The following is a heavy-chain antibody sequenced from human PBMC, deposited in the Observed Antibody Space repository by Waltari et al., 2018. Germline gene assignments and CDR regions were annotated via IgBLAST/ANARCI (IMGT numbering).Heavy chain of an antibody. J-gene: IGHJ4*02. CDR3: ARDSRYSGNFDY. V-gene: IGHV3-66*02. CDR1: GFTVSSNY. D-gene: IGHD1-26*01. Sequence: EVQLVESGGGLVQSGGSLRLSCAASGFTVSSNYMSWVRQAPGKGLVWVSVIYSGGSTYYADSVKGRFTISRDNSKNTLYLQMNSLRAEDTAVYYCARDSRYSGNFDYWGQGTLVTVSS. CDR2: IYSGGST.